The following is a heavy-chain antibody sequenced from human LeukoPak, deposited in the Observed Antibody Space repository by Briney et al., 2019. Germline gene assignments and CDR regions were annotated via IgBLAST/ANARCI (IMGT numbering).Heavy chain of an antibody. V-gene: IGHV3-66*02. CDR1: GFTVSSNY. D-gene: IGHD1-14*01. CDR2: IYSGGST. J-gene: IGHJ6*02. Sequence: GGSLRLSCAASGFTVSSNYMSWVRQAPGKRLEWVSVIYSGGSTYYADSVKGRFTISRDNSKNTLYLQMNSLRAEDTAVYYCARDPDSSSGMDVWGQGTTVTVSS. CDR3: ARDPDSSSGMDV.